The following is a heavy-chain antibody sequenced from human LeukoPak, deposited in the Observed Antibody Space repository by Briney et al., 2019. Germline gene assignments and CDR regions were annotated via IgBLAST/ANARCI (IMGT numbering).Heavy chain of an antibody. Sequence: ASVKDSCKASGYTFTGYYMHWVRQAPGQGLEWMGWINPNSGGTNYAQKFQGRVTTTRDTSISTAYMELSRLRSDDTAVYYCARGDVLLWFGELPPAYWGQGTLVTVSS. V-gene: IGHV1-2*02. CDR1: GYTFTGYY. D-gene: IGHD3-10*01. CDR3: ARGDVLLWFGELPPAY. CDR2: INPNSGGT. J-gene: IGHJ4*02.